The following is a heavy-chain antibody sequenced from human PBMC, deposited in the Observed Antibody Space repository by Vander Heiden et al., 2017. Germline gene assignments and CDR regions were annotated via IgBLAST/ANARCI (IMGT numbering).Heavy chain of an antibody. D-gene: IGHD3-22*01. J-gene: IGHJ2*01. Sequence: QVTLKASGPVLVKPTATVTLTCTVSGFSLSNARMGVSWIRQPPGKALEWLAHIFSNDEKSYSTSLKSRLTISKDTSKSQVVLTMTNMDPVDTATYYCARLYYYDTVWYFDLWGRGTLVTVSS. CDR1: GFSLSNARMG. CDR3: ARLYYYDTVWYFDL. CDR2: IFSNDEK. V-gene: IGHV2-26*01.